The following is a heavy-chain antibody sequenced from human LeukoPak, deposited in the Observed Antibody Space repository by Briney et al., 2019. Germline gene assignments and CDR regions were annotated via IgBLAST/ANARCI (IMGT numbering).Heavy chain of an antibody. CDR1: GGTFSSYA. CDR3: ARGYDSSGPPDY. CDR2: IIPIFCTA. D-gene: IGHD3-22*01. Sequence: VAAVKVSCKASGGTFSSYAISWVRQPPGQGVEWVGRIIPIFCTANYAQKFQGRVTITTEESTSTAYMELSSLRTEETAVYYCARGYDSSGPPDYWGQGTLVTVSS. V-gene: IGHV1-69*05. J-gene: IGHJ4*02.